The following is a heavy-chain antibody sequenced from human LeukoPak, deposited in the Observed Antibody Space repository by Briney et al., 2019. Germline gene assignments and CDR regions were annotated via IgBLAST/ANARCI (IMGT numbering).Heavy chain of an antibody. D-gene: IGHD3-3*01. J-gene: IGHJ4*02. CDR3: ARSGSSVFWY. CDR2: IKEDGSEK. V-gene: IGHV3-7*01. CDR1: GFTSSNYW. Sequence: GGSLRLSCAASGFTSSNYWMSWVRQAPGKGLEWVANIKEDGSEKYSLDSVEGRFAVSRDNVENSLYLQINNLRVEDTAIYYCARSGSSVFWYWGQGTLVTVSS.